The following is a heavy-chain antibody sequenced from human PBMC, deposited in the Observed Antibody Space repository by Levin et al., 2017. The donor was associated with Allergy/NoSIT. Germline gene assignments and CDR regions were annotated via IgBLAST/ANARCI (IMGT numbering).Heavy chain of an antibody. CDR1: GYTFTSHG. CDR3: ARDDSGTWYGGIDS. D-gene: IGHD6-13*01. CDR2: INTGNGNT. Sequence: ASVKVSCKASGYTFTSHGMHWVRQTPGQRLEWMGWINTGNGNTQYSQKFQGRVTIGRDTFASTAYMELSYLTSEDTAVYYCARDDSGTWYGGIDSWGQGTLVTVSS. V-gene: IGHV1-3*04. J-gene: IGHJ4*02.